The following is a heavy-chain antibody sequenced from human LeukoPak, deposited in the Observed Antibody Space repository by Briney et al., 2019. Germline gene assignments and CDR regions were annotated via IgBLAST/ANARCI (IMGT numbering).Heavy chain of an antibody. D-gene: IGHD3-3*01. J-gene: IGHJ4*02. Sequence: KPSETLSLTCTVSGGSISSYYWSWIRQPPGKGLEWIGYIYYSGSTNYNPSLKSRVNISVDTSKNQFSLKLSSVTAADTAVYYCARGNTIFAVVISFDYWGQGTLVTVSS. CDR3: ARGNTIFAVVISFDY. CDR1: GGSISSYY. CDR2: IYYSGST. V-gene: IGHV4-59*01.